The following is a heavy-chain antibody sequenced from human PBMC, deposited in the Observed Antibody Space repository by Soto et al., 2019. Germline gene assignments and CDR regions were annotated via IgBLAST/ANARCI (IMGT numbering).Heavy chain of an antibody. Sequence: PSETLSLTCTVSGGSISGYYWSWIRQPPGKGLEWIGYIYYSGSTNYNPSLKSRVTISVDTSKNQFSLKLSSVTAADTAVYYCAREMVVAAGVWFDPWGQGTLVTVSS. V-gene: IGHV4-59*01. D-gene: IGHD2-15*01. CDR2: IYYSGST. CDR3: AREMVVAAGVWFDP. J-gene: IGHJ5*02. CDR1: GGSISGYY.